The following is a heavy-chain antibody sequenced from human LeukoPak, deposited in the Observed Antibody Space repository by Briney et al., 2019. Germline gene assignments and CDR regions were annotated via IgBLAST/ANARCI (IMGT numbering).Heavy chain of an antibody. V-gene: IGHV3-30-3*01. D-gene: IGHD3-22*01. CDR3: ARDESYYDSSGSLDY. CDR2: ISYDGSNK. CDR1: GFTFSSYA. Sequence: GRSLRLSCAASGFTFSSYAMHWVRQAPGKGLEWVAVISYDGSNKYYADSVKGRFTIFRDNSKNTLYLQMNSLRAEDTAVYYCARDESYYDSSGSLDYWGQGTLVTVSS. J-gene: IGHJ4*02.